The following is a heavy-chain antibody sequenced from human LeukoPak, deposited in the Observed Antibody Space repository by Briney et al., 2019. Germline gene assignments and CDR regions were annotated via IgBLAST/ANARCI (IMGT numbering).Heavy chain of an antibody. CDR3: ARDDYGDFA. J-gene: IGHJ5*02. V-gene: IGHV1-8*01. Sequence: ASVKDSCKACGYFFVSYDIHWVRQAAGKGLAWMGWMNPYGGNTAYAQKFQGRITMTRDTSISTAYMELSSLTSEDTAVYYCARDDYGDFAWGQGTLVTVSS. CDR1: GYFFVSYD. CDR2: MNPYGGNT. D-gene: IGHD4-17*01.